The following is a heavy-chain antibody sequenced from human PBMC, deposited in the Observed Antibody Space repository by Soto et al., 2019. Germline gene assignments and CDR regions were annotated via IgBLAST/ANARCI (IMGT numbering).Heavy chain of an antibody. Sequence: SETLSLTCAVYGGSFSGYYWSWIRQPPGKGLEWIGYIYYSGSTNYNPSLKSRVTISVDTSKNQFSLKLSSVTAADTAVYYCARVGIAAAGDIGYYGMDVWGQGTTVTVSS. CDR1: GGSFSGYY. J-gene: IGHJ6*02. V-gene: IGHV4-59*01. CDR2: IYYSGST. D-gene: IGHD6-13*01. CDR3: ARVGIAAAGDIGYYGMDV.